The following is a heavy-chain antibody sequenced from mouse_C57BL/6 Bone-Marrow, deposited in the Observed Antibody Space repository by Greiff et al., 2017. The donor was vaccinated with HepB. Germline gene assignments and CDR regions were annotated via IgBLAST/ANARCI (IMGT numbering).Heavy chain of an antibody. CDR1: GFTFSSYG. D-gene: IGHD1-1*01. V-gene: IGHV5-6*01. J-gene: IGHJ4*01. CDR3: ARQSGYDYAMDY. Sequence: EVQGVESGGDLVKPGGSLKLSCAASGFTFSSYGMSWVRQTPDKRLEWVATISSGGSYTYYPDSVKGRFTIARDNAKNTLYLQMSSLKSEDTAMYYCARQSGYDYAMDYWGQGTSVTVSS. CDR2: ISSGGSYT.